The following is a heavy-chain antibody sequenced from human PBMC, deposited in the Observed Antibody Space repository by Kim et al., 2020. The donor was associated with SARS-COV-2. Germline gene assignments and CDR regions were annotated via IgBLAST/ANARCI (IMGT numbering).Heavy chain of an antibody. CDR3: ARDPQVYYDSSGYPRPIDY. CDR2: ISSSSSYI. Sequence: GGSLRLSCAASGFTFSSYSMNWVRQAPGKGLEWVSSISSSSSYIYYADSVKGRFTISRDNAKNSLYLQMNSLRAEDTAVYYCARDPQVYYDSSGYPRPIDYWGQGTLVTVSS. CDR1: GFTFSSYS. J-gene: IGHJ4*02. V-gene: IGHV3-21*01. D-gene: IGHD3-22*01.